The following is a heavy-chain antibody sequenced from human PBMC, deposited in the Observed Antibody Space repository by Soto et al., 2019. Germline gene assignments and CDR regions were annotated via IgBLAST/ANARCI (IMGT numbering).Heavy chain of an antibody. CDR2: ISSNGGST. J-gene: IGHJ4*02. Sequence: LSCAASGFTFSSYAMHWVRQAPGKGLEYVSAISSNGGSTYYADSVKGRFTISRDNSKNTLYLQMGSLRAEDMAVYYCARGPYSGSYPLDYWGQGTLVTVSS. CDR1: GFTFSSYA. D-gene: IGHD1-26*01. CDR3: ARGPYSGSYPLDY. V-gene: IGHV3-64*02.